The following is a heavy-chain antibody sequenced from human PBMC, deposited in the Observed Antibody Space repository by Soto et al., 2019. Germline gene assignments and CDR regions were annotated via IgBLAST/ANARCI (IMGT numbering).Heavy chain of an antibody. CDR3: ARVRCSSTSCYRGYDAFDI. D-gene: IGHD2-2*02. V-gene: IGHV4-31*03. Sequence: SETLSLTCTVSGGSISSGGYYWSWIRQHPGKGLEWIGYIYYSGSTYYNPSLKSRVTISVDTSKNQFSLKLSSVTAADTAVYYCARVRCSSTSCYRGYDAFDIWGQGTMVTVSS. J-gene: IGHJ3*02. CDR2: IYYSGST. CDR1: GGSISSGGYY.